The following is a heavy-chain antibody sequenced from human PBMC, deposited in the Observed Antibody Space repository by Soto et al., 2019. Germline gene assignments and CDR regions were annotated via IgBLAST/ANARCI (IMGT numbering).Heavy chain of an antibody. J-gene: IGHJ1*01. D-gene: IGHD1-26*01. Sequence: QLQLQESGPGLVKPSETLSLTCTVSGGSISSSTYFWGWIRQPPGKGLEWIGSIDYSGTTYYNTAPRTRVTIYVDTRKTPFSLKLSSVTAADTAVYYCASHRSNSGSDSEYFQHWGQGTLGTVCS. V-gene: IGHV4-39*01. CDR1: GGSISSSTYF. CDR2: IDYSGTT. CDR3: ASHRSNSGSDSEYFQH.